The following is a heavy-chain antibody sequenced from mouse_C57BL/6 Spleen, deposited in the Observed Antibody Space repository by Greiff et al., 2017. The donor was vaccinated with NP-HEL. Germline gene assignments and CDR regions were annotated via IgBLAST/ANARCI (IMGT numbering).Heavy chain of an antibody. CDR1: GYTFTDYN. CDR3: ARSRNWDVWFAY. CDR2: INPNNGGT. Sequence: EVQLQQSGPELVKPGASVKMSCKASGYTFTDYNMHWVKQSHGKSLEWIGYINPNNGGTNYNQKFKGKATLTANKSSSTAYMELRSLTSEDSAVYYCARSRNWDVWFAYWGQGTLVTVSA. D-gene: IGHD4-1*01. J-gene: IGHJ3*01. V-gene: IGHV1-22*01.